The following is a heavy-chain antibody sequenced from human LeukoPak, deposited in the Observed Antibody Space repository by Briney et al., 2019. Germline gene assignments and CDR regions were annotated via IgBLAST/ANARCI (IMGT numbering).Heavy chain of an antibody. Sequence: SETLSLTCTVSGDSITSYYWSWIRQPPGKGLEWLGNIYYSGSTNYNPSLKSRVTISVDTSKNQFSLKLSSVTAADTAVYYCAREATVVVAPMVLWGQGSLVTVSS. J-gene: IGHJ4*02. CDR2: IYYSGST. V-gene: IGHV4-59*12. CDR1: GDSITSYY. CDR3: AREATVVVAPMVL. D-gene: IGHD2-15*01.